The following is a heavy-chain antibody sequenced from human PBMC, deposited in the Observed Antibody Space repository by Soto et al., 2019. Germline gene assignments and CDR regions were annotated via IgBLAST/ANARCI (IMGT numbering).Heavy chain of an antibody. V-gene: IGHV4-34*01. CDR3: ARAKPRSVYGPNWFDP. CDR2: INHSGST. D-gene: IGHD2-8*01. CDR1: GGSFSGYY. J-gene: IGHJ5*02. Sequence: SETLSLTCAVYGGSFSGYYWSWIRQPPGKGLEWIGEINHSGSTNYNPSLKSRVTISVDTSKNQFSLKLSSVTAADTAVYYCARAKPRSVYGPNWFDPWGQGTLVTVSS.